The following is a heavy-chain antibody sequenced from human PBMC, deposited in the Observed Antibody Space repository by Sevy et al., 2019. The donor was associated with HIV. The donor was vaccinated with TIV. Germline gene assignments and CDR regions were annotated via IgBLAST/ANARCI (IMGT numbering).Heavy chain of an antibody. CDR2: INPNSGDT. Sequence: ASVKVSCKASGYTFIAYYIHWVRQAPGQGLEWMGRINPNSGDTNYAHNFEGRVTMTRDTSTRTAYVELSGLRSDDTAVYYCARLPVWGSYRYLVYWGQGTLVTLSS. CDR1: GYTFIAYY. D-gene: IGHD3-16*02. J-gene: IGHJ4*02. CDR3: ARLPVWGSYRYLVY. V-gene: IGHV1-2*06.